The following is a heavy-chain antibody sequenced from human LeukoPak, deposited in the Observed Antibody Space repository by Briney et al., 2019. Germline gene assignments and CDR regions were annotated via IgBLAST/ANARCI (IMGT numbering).Heavy chain of an antibody. Sequence: PGGSLRLSCAASGFTFSSYAMHWVRQAPGKGLEWVAVISYDGSNKYYADSVKGRFTISRDNSKNTLYLQMNSLRAEDTAVYYCARAGFDMITFGGPRDYFDYWGQGTLVTVSS. CDR3: ARAGFDMITFGGPRDYFDY. V-gene: IGHV3-30-3*01. CDR1: GFTFSSYA. CDR2: ISYDGSNK. D-gene: IGHD3-16*01. J-gene: IGHJ4*02.